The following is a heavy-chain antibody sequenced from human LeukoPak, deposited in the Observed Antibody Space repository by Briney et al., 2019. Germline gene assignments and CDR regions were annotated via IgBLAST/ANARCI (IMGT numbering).Heavy chain of an antibody. Sequence: GGSLRLSCTASGFTFGDYAMSWFRQAPGKGLEWVGFIRSKAYGGTTEYAASVKGRFTISRDESKSIAYLQMNSLKTEDTAVYYCTRGAYYYDSSGYYPPGRAFDIWGQGTMVTVSS. D-gene: IGHD3-22*01. J-gene: IGHJ3*02. CDR3: TRGAYYYDSSGYYPPGRAFDI. V-gene: IGHV3-49*03. CDR1: GFTFGDYA. CDR2: IRSKAYGGTT.